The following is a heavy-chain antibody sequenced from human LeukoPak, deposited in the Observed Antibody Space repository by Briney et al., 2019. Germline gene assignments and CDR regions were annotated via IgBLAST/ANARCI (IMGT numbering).Heavy chain of an antibody. CDR2: ISYDVSNK. D-gene: IGHD6-13*01. Sequence: PGGSLRLFCAASGCTFSSYSMQWVRQAPGKGREWVAVISYDVSNKYYADSVKGRFTISRDNSKNTLYLQVNSLRAEDTAVYYCARERIAAAGGYYFDYWGQGTLVTVSS. V-gene: IGHV3-30-3*01. J-gene: IGHJ4*02. CDR1: GCTFSSYS. CDR3: ARERIAAAGGYYFDY.